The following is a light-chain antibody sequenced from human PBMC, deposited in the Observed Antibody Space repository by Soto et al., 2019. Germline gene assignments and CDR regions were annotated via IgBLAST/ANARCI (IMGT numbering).Light chain of an antibody. Sequence: EIVMTQSPATLSVSPGERATLSCRASQSVSSNLAWYQHKPGQAPRLLIYGASTRATGIPARFSGSGSGTEFTLTISSLPSEDFAVYYCQQYTNWPPNYPFGQGTKLEIK. CDR3: QQYTNWPPNYP. CDR2: GAS. V-gene: IGKV3-15*01. CDR1: QSVSSN. J-gene: IGKJ2*01.